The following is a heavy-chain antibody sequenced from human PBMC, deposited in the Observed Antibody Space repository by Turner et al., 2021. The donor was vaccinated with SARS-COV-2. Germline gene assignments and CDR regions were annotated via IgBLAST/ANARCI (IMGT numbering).Heavy chain of an antibody. V-gene: IGHV4-34*01. CDR1: GGSFSGYY. Sequence: VQLQQWGAGLLKPAETLSLTCAVYGGSFSGYYWCWIRQTPGKGLEWIGEINHNGSTNYNPSLMSRVTTSANTSTNQISLQLISVTAADTAAYYCATTPTGRYYYGLDVWGQGTTVTVSS. D-gene: IGHD4-17*01. CDR3: ATTPTGRYYYGLDV. CDR2: INHNGST. J-gene: IGHJ6*02.